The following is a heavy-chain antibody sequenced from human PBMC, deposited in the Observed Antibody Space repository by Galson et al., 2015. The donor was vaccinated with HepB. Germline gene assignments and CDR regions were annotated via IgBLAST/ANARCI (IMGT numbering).Heavy chain of an antibody. CDR2: ISSSSSTI. D-gene: IGHD5-24*01. J-gene: IGHJ5*02. Sequence: SLRLSCAASRFTFSSYSMNWVRQAPGKGLEWVSYISSSSSTIYYADSVKGRFTISRDNAKNSLYLQMNSLRAEDTAVYYCARGWFARDGYNLGNWFDPWGQGTLVTVSS. CDR1: RFTFSSYS. CDR3: ARGWFARDGYNLGNWFDP. V-gene: IGHV3-48*04.